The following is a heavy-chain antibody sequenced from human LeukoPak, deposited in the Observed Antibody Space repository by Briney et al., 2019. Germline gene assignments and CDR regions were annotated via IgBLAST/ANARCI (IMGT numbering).Heavy chain of an antibody. CDR2: ISSSSSNI. CDR3: ARGSCSSTSCYANDY. D-gene: IGHD2-2*01. Sequence: GGSPRPSCAVSGFTFSKYAMSWGRQAPGKGLGWGSSISSSSSNIYYAASVKGRFTISRDNAKNSLYLQMNSLRAEDTAVYYCARGSCSSTSCYANDYWGQGTLVTVSS. V-gene: IGHV3-21*01. CDR1: GFTFSKYA. J-gene: IGHJ4*02.